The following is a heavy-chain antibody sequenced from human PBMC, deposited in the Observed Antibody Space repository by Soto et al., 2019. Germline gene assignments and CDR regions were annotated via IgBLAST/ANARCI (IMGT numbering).Heavy chain of an antibody. CDR1: GGTFSSYT. J-gene: IGHJ5*02. D-gene: IGHD2-15*01. Sequence: QVQLVQSGAEVKKPGSSVKVSCKASGGTFSSYTISWVRQAPGQGLEWMGRIIPILGIANYAQKFQGRVTITADKSTSTADMELSSLRSEDTAVYYCARDSCSGGSCYLGNWFDPWGQGTLVTVSS. CDR2: IIPILGIA. V-gene: IGHV1-69*08. CDR3: ARDSCSGGSCYLGNWFDP.